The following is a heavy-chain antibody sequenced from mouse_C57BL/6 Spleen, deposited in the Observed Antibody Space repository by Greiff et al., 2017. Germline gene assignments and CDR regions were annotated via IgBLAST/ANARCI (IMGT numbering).Heavy chain of an antibody. D-gene: IGHD2-3*01. CDR3: ARCGYSYYFDY. Sequence: VQGVASGAELVRPGTSVKVSCKASGYAFTNYLIEWVKQRPGQGLEWIGVINPGSGGTNYNEKFKGKATLTADKSSSTAYMQLSSLTSEDSAVYFCARCGYSYYFDYWGQGTTLTVSS. CDR1: GYAFTNYL. J-gene: IGHJ2*01. CDR2: INPGSGGT. V-gene: IGHV1-54*01.